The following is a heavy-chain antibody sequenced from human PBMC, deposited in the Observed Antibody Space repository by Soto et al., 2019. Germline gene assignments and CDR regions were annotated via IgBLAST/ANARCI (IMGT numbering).Heavy chain of an antibody. Sequence: QVQLQESGPGLVKASQTLSLTCTLSGASVSSAEHYWSWIRQPPGKGLEWIGYTYFSAGSYYNASPQRRVSISVDTSQNQFSLKRTSVTAAETAVYYCARLSGYDPAGAADKWGPGLLVRVSS. CDR3: ARLSGYDPAGAADK. V-gene: IGHV4-30-4*01. J-gene: IGHJ4*02. D-gene: IGHD5-12*01. CDR2: TYFSAGS. CDR1: GASVSSAEHY.